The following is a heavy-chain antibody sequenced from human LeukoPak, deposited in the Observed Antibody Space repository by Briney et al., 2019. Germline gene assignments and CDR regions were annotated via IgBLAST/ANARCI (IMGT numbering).Heavy chain of an antibody. D-gene: IGHD3-10*01. V-gene: IGHV3-7*03. J-gene: IGHJ4*02. CDR2: IKQDGSAQ. CDR1: GFTFSRYW. Sequence: PGGSLRLSCAASGFTFSRYWMNWVRQAPGKGLEWVANIKQDGSAQNYVDSVKGRFTISRDNAGNSLYLQMNSLRAEDTAVYYCASLDTMVRGVIIPKPDYWGQGTLVTVSS. CDR3: ASLDTMVRGVIIPKPDY.